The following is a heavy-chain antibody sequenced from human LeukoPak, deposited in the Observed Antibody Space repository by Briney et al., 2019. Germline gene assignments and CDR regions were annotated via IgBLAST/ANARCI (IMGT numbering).Heavy chain of an antibody. V-gene: IGHV3-21*01. Sequence: GGSLRLSCAASGFTFSSYSMNWVRQAPGKGLEWVSSISSSSSYIYYADSVKGRFTISRDNAKNSLYLQMNSLRAEDTAVYYCARDTYPTDTVVADYYGMDVWGQGTTVTVSS. D-gene: IGHD2-15*01. CDR3: ARDTYPTDTVVADYYGMDV. J-gene: IGHJ6*02. CDR1: GFTFSSYS. CDR2: ISSSSSYI.